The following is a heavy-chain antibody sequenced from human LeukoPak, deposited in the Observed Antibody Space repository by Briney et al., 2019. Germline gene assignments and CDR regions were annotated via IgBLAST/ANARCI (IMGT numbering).Heavy chain of an antibody. Sequence: SETLSLTXAVYGGSFSGYYWSWIRQPPGKGLEWIGEINHSGSTIYNPSLKSRVTISVDTSKNQFSLNLNSVTAADTAVYYCARGGSSCTNGVCYTVEGVFYPRYFDYWGQGTLVTVSS. D-gene: IGHD2-8*01. CDR2: INHSGST. CDR1: GGSFSGYY. CDR3: ARGGSSCTNGVCYTVEGVFYPRYFDY. V-gene: IGHV4-34*01. J-gene: IGHJ4*02.